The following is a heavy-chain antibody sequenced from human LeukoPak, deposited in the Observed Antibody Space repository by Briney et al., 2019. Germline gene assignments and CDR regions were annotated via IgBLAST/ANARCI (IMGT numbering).Heavy chain of an antibody. CDR1: GYTLTELS. Sequence: ASVKVSCKASGYTLTELSMHWVRQAPGKGLEWMGGFDPEDGETIYAQKFQGRVTMTEDTSTDTAYMELSSLRSEDTAVYYCATNRGFYDSSGYRDYWGQGTLVTVSS. J-gene: IGHJ4*02. D-gene: IGHD3-22*01. V-gene: IGHV1-24*01. CDR2: FDPEDGET. CDR3: ATNRGFYDSSGYRDY.